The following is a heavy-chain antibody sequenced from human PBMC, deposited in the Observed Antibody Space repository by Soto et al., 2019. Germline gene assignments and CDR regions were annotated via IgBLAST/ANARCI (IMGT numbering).Heavy chain of an antibody. CDR3: ARVGGNSDV. J-gene: IGHJ6*02. CDR1: GFTFSSYS. Sequence: PGGSLRLSCAASGFTFSSYSMNWVRQAPGKGLEWVSYFIIICITIYYADSVKGRFTFSRENAKNSFYLQMNSLRAEDTAVYYCARVGGNSDVWGQGTTVTVSS. CDR2: FIIICITI. V-gene: IGHV3-48*01.